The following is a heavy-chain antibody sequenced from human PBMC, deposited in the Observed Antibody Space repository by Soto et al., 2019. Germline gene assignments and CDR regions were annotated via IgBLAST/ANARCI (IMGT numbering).Heavy chain of an antibody. V-gene: IGHV3-48*02. CDR3: ARDHNLYSGSYPAGFDD. Sequence: PGGSLRLSCAASGFTFGSYSMNWVRQAPGKGLEWVSYISSSSSTIYYADSVKGRFTISRDNAKNSLYLQMNSLRDEDTAVYYCARDHNLYSGSYPAGFDDWGQGTLVTVSS. J-gene: IGHJ4*02. D-gene: IGHD1-26*01. CDR1: GFTFGSYS. CDR2: ISSSSSTI.